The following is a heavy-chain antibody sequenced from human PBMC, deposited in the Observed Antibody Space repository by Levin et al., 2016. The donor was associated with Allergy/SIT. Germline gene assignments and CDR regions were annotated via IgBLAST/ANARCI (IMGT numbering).Heavy chain of an antibody. CDR3: ARRSSSSWSTPDP. D-gene: IGHD6-13*01. CDR2: IYPGDSDT. J-gene: IGHJ5*02. Sequence: KVSCKGSGYSFTSYWIGWVRQMPGKGLEWMGIIYPGDSDTRYSPSFQGQVTISADKSISTAYLQWSSLKASDTAMYYCARRSSSSWSTPDPWGQGTLVTVSS. CDR1: GYSFTSYW. V-gene: IGHV5-51*01.